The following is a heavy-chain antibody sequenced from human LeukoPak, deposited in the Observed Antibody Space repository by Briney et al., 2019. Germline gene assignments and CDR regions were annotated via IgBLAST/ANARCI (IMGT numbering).Heavy chain of an antibody. J-gene: IGHJ6*03. Sequence: GGSLRLSCVASGFTFSNYDMNWVRQAPGKGLEWVSFISSSSSYIYYADSVKGRFTISRDNAKKSLYLQMNSLRAEDTAVYYCAKGDFYGSGRSYYYYMDVWGKGTTVTISS. CDR3: AKGDFYGSGRSYYYYMDV. D-gene: IGHD3-10*01. V-gene: IGHV3-21*04. CDR2: ISSSSSYI. CDR1: GFTFSNYD.